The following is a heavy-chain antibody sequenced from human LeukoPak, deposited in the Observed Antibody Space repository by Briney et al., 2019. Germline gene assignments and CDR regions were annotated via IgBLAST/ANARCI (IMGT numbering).Heavy chain of an antibody. CDR2: IYTGGST. Sequence: GGSLRLSCAASGFTFSSYAMSWVRQAPGKGLEWVSVIYTGGSTYYADSVKGRFTISRDNSKNTLYLQMNSLRAEDTAVYYCATVRSGVLRFLEWLPPDYYYYYGMDVWGQGTTVTVSS. J-gene: IGHJ6*02. V-gene: IGHV3-23*03. D-gene: IGHD3-3*01. CDR1: GFTFSSYA. CDR3: ATVRSGVLRFLEWLPPDYYYYYGMDV.